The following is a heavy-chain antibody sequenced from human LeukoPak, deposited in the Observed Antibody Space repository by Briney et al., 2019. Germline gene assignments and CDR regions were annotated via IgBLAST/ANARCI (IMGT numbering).Heavy chain of an antibody. CDR1: GFTFTNYW. CDR3: ASRAGKPGNTPWCFDY. D-gene: IGHD1-7*01. J-gene: IGHJ4*02. CDR2: IRQDGSET. Sequence: GGSLRLSCAASGFTFTNYWMTWVRQAPGKGPEWVANIRQDGSETNYVDSVRGRFTVARDNTKNSLYLQMTSLRGEDTAVYYCASRAGKPGNTPWCFDYWGQGALVTVSS. V-gene: IGHV3-7*01.